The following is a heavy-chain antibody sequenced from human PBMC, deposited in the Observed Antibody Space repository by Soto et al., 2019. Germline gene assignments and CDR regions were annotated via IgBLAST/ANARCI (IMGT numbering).Heavy chain of an antibody. CDR2: INPSGGST. D-gene: IGHD4-4*01. V-gene: IGHV1-46*01. CDR1: GYTFTSYY. J-gene: IGHJ6*02. CDR3: ARDPGNPRYYYGMDV. Sequence: ASVKVSCKASGYTFTSYYMHWVRQAPGQGLEWMGIINPSGGSTSYAQKFQGRVTMTRDTSTSTVYMELSSLRSEDTAVYYCARDPGNPRYYYGMDVWGQGTTVTVSS.